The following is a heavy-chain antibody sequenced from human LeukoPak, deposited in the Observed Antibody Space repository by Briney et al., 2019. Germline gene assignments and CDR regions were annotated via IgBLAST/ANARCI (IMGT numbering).Heavy chain of an antibody. J-gene: IGHJ4*02. D-gene: IGHD1-7*01. CDR2: IYYSGST. CDR3: ARGRITGTTTIDY. CDR1: GGSISSYY. Sequence: SETLSLTCTVSGGSISSYYWSWIRQPPGKGLEWIGYIYYSGSTNYNPSLESRVTISVDTSKNQFSLKLSSVTAADTAVYCCARGRITGTTTIDYWGQGTLVTVSS. V-gene: IGHV4-59*01.